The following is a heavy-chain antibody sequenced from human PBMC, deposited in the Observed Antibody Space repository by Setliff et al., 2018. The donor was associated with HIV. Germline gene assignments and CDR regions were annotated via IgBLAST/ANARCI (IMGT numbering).Heavy chain of an antibody. Sequence: PGGSLRLSCAVSGFTFTNYWMSWVRQSPGKGLEWVANIHKNGSEKYYVDSGKGRFTISRDNTKNFLYLEMNSLRAEDTAVYYCAGSRGYFVQDDWGQGTLVTVSS. V-gene: IGHV3-7*01. CDR3: AGSRGYFVQDD. CDR2: IHKNGSEK. J-gene: IGHJ4*02. CDR1: GFTFTNYW. D-gene: IGHD1-1*01.